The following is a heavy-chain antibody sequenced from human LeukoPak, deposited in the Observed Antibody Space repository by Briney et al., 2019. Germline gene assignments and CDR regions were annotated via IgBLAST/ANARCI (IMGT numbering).Heavy chain of an antibody. CDR1: GFTFGGYA. CDR3: TRDPYGDPAIDI. Sequence: GRSLRLSCTASGFTFGGYAMSWVRQAPGKGLEWVGFIRSKAYGGTTEYAASVKGRFTISRDDSKSIAYLQMNSLKTEDTAVYYCTRDPYGDPAIDIWGQGTMVTVSS. J-gene: IGHJ3*02. V-gene: IGHV3-49*04. D-gene: IGHD4-17*01. CDR2: IRSKAYGGTT.